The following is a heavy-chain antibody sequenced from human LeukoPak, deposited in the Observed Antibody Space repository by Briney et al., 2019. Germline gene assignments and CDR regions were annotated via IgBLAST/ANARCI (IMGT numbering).Heavy chain of an antibody. CDR1: GFTFGDYA. Sequence: PGRSLRLSCATSGFTFGDYAMSWVRQAPGKGLEWIGIITSEAFGGTIEYAASVRGRFTISRDDSRSIAYLQMNSLKTEDTAFYFCTRGTYYYDRSGYFTDYWGQGTLVTVSS. D-gene: IGHD3-22*01. V-gene: IGHV3-49*04. CDR2: ITSEAFGGTI. CDR3: TRGTYYYDRSGYFTDY. J-gene: IGHJ4*02.